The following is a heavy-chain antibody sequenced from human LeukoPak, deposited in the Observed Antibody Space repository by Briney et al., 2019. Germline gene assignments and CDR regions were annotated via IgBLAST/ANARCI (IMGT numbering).Heavy chain of an antibody. Sequence: GGSLRLSCAASGFTFSNYAMHWVRQAPGKGLEYVSAISSNGGSTYYANSVKGRFTISRDNSKNTLYLQMGSLRAEDMAVYYCARGSWTTVTTPLDYWGQRTLVTVSS. CDR2: ISSNGGST. J-gene: IGHJ4*02. D-gene: IGHD4-17*01. CDR1: GFTFSNYA. CDR3: ARGSWTTVTTPLDY. V-gene: IGHV3-64*01.